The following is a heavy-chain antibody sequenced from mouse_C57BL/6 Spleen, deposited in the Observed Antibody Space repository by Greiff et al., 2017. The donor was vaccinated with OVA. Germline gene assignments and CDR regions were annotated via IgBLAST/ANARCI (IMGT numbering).Heavy chain of an antibody. CDR3: ARRGGYYAMDY. J-gene: IGHJ4*01. Sequence: QVQLQQSGAELVRPGTSVKVSCKASGYAFTNYLIEWVKQRPGQGLEWIGVINPGSGGTNYKEKFKGKATLTADKSSSTAYMQLSSLTSEDSAVYFCARRGGYYAMDYWGQGTSVTVSS. CDR1: GYAFTNYL. CDR2: INPGSGGT. V-gene: IGHV1-54*01.